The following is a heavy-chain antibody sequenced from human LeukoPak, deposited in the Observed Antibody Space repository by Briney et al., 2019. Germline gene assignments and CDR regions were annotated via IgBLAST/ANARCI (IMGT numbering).Heavy chain of an antibody. Sequence: SETLSLTRTVSGGPFSSSDYYWGWIRQPPGKGLEWIGSIYYSGTTYYNPSLKSRVTISVDTSKKQLSLKLRSVTAADTAVYYCARHEWGITNAFDIWGQGTMVTVSS. CDR3: ARHEWGITNAFDI. CDR2: IYYSGTT. CDR1: GGPFSSSDYY. D-gene: IGHD1-14*01. J-gene: IGHJ3*02. V-gene: IGHV4-39*01.